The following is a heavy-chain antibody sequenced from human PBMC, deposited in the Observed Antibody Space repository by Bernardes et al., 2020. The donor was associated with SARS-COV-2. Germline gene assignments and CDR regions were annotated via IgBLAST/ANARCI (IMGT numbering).Heavy chain of an antibody. CDR1: GYTFTNYW. V-gene: IGHV5-51*01. Sequence: GESLKISCKASGYTFTNYWIAWVRQMPGKGLEFMGMVYPDDSDTRCTPSFRGQVTVSADRSISTAYLQWSSLKATDNAIYYCARLRALRGVDSWGQGTLVTVSS. CDR3: ARLRALRGVDS. CDR2: VYPDDSDT. D-gene: IGHD1-26*01. J-gene: IGHJ4*02.